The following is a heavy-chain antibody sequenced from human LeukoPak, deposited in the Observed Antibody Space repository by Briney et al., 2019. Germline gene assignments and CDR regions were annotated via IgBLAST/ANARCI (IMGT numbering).Heavy chain of an antibody. V-gene: IGHV1-2*06. CDR3: RYYDSSGYYRNAFDI. D-gene: IGHD3-22*01. CDR2: INPNSGGT. Sequence: ASVKVSCKASGYTFTSYGISWVRQAPGQGLEWMGRINPNSGGTNYAQKFQGRVTMTRDTSISTAYMELSRLRSDDTAVYYCRYYDSSGYYRNAFDIWGQGTMVTVSS. J-gene: IGHJ3*02. CDR1: GYTFTSYG.